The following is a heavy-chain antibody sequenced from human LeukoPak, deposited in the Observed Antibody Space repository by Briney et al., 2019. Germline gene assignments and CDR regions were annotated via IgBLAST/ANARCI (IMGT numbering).Heavy chain of an antibody. CDR3: GNLKRVGIEPFYD. J-gene: IGHJ4*02. CDR2: ISGSGNKT. V-gene: IGHV3-23*01. D-gene: IGHD5/OR15-5a*01. CDR1: GFTFSHFA. Sequence: PVGSLRLSCVASGFTFSHFAMSAVRQAPGKGLQWVSTISGSGNKTYDADSVKGRFTISRDNSKNTLYLQITGLRAEDTAVYYGGNLKRVGIEPFYDWGQGILVTVSS.